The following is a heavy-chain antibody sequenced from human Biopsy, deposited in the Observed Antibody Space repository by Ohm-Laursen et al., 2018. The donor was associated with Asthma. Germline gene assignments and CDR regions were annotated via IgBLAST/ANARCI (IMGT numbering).Heavy chain of an antibody. V-gene: IGHV3-23*01. CDR1: GFNFGNYA. D-gene: IGHD2/OR15-2a*01. CDR2: ISGSSIII. Sequence: GSLRLSCAASGFNFGNYAMAWVRQAPGKGLEWVSTISGSSIIIHYGGSVKGRFTISRDNSKNTMYLEMNSLRPKDTAVYYCARDESFSMASGSWFDPWGQGTLVTVSS. CDR3: ARDESFSMASGSWFDP. J-gene: IGHJ5*02.